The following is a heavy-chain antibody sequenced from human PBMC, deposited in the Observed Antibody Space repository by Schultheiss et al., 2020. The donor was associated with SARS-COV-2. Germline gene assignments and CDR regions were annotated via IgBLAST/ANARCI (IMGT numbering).Heavy chain of an antibody. J-gene: IGHJ2*01. Sequence: GGSLRLSCAASGFTFSSYSMNWVRQATGKGLEWVSAIGTAGDTYYPGSVKGRFTISRDNSKNTLYLQMNSLRAEDTAVYYCARGGRGYLWGRGTLVTVSS. V-gene: IGHV3-13*01. CDR2: IGTAGDT. CDR1: GFTFSSYS. D-gene: IGHD3-10*01. CDR3: ARGGRGYL.